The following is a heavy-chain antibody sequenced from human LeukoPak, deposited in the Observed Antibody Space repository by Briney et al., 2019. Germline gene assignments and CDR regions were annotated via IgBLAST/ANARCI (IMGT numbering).Heavy chain of an antibody. J-gene: IGHJ4*02. CDR3: ARQVPNRSYDPLYYFDY. V-gene: IGHV4-39*01. CDR1: GGSISRNNYY. D-gene: IGHD1-26*01. Sequence: SETLSLTCTVSGGSISRNNYYWGWVRQPPGKGLEWIGSIYYSGNTYYNPSLKSRVIISVDTSKNQFSLKLTSVTAADTAVYYCARQVPNRSYDPLYYFDYWGQGTLVTVSS. CDR2: IYYSGNT.